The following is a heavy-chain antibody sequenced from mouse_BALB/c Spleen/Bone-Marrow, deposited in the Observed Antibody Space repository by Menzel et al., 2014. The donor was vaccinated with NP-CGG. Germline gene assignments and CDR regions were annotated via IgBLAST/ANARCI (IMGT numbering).Heavy chain of an antibody. CDR2: ILPSDSET. J-gene: IGHJ4*01. V-gene: IGHV1-52*01. CDR1: GYSFTSYW. CDR3: AREAEDYYAMDY. Sequence: QVQLQQSGPQLLRPGASVMLSCQASGYSFTSYWMHWVKHRPQLQGLEWIGMILPSDSETRLNQKFKDKTTSTVDKSSSTAYMQLSRPTSGDSAVYYCAREAEDYYAMDYWGQGTSGTSSS.